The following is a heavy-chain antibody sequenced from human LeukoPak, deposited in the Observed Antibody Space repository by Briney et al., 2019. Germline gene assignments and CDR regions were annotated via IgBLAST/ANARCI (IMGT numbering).Heavy chain of an antibody. CDR1: GDTFSGYP. Sequence: ASVKVSCKASGDTFSGYPFSWVRQAPGQGLEWMGGIIPIFGTANYAQKFQGRVTITADKSTSTAYMELSSLRSEDTAVYYCARDRSPLWFGEFETPYYYYGMDVWGKGTTVTVSS. V-gene: IGHV1-69*06. CDR2: IIPIFGTA. J-gene: IGHJ6*04. CDR3: ARDRSPLWFGEFETPYYYYGMDV. D-gene: IGHD3-10*01.